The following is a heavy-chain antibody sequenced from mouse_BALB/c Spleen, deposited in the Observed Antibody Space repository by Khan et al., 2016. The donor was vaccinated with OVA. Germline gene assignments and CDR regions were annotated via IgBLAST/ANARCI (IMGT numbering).Heavy chain of an antibody. V-gene: IGHV5-6-3*01. CDR2: INSNGGST. J-gene: IGHJ2*01. Sequence: EVELVESGGGLVQPGGSLKPSCAASGFTFSSYGMSWVRQTPDKRLELVATINSNGGSTYYPDSVKGRFTISRDNAKNTLYLQISSLKSEDTAMYYCARMARTINWGQGTTLTVSS. CDR1: GFTFSSYG. CDR3: ARMARTIN.